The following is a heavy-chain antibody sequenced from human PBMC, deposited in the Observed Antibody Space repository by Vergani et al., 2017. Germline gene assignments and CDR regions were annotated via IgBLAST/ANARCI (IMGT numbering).Heavy chain of an antibody. CDR3: ASVSIAAAGYYYYMDV. D-gene: IGHD6-13*01. CDR2: IIPIFGTA. Sequence: QVPLVQSGAEVKKPGSSVKVSCTASGGTFSSYAISWVRQAPGQGLEWMGRIIPIFGTANYAQKFQGRVTITADKSTSTAYMELSSLRSEDTAVYYCASVSIAAAGYYYYMDVWGKGTTVTVSS. V-gene: IGHV1-69*14. CDR1: GGTFSSYA. J-gene: IGHJ6*03.